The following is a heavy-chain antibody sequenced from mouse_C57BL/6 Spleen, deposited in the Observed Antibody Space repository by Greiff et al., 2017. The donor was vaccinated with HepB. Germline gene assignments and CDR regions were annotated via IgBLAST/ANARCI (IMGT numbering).Heavy chain of an antibody. CDR2: IDPENGDT. Sequence: VQLQQSGAELVRPGASVKLSCTASGFTIKDDYMHWVKQRPEQGLEWIGWIDPENGDTEYASKFQGKATITADTSSNTAYLQLSSLTSEDTAVYYCTTATTVVDYFDYWGQGTTLTVSS. J-gene: IGHJ2*01. CDR3: TTATTVVDYFDY. CDR1: GFTIKDDY. V-gene: IGHV14-4*01. D-gene: IGHD1-1*01.